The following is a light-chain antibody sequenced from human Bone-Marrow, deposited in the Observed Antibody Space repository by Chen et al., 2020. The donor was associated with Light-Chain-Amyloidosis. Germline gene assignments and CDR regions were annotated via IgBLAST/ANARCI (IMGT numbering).Light chain of an antibody. V-gene: IGKV4-1*01. CDR2: WAS. Sequence: DIVMTQSPDSLAVSLCDTATIPCRSSRSVLSPSNDKNYLAWFQQKSGQPPKLLISWASTRGFGVPDRFSGSGSGTDFTLTISSLQPEDVALYYCQQYYGVPLTFGGGTTVEIK. CDR3: QQYYGVPLT. CDR1: RSVLSPSNDKNY. J-gene: IGKJ4*01.